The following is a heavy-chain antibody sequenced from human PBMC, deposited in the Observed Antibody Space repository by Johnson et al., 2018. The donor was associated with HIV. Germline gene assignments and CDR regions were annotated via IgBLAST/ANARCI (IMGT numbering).Heavy chain of an antibody. V-gene: IGHV3-23*04. CDR1: GFTFSSYA. D-gene: IGHD6-19*01. CDR2: ISGSGGST. CDR3: ARVRRSGWFDNDAFDI. Sequence: VQLVESGGGLVKPGRSLRLSCAASGFTFSSYAMSWVRQVPGKGLEWVSAISGSGGSTYYADSVKGRFTISRDNSKNTLFLLMSSLRADDTAVYYCARVRRSGWFDNDAFDIWGQVTMVTVSS. J-gene: IGHJ3*02.